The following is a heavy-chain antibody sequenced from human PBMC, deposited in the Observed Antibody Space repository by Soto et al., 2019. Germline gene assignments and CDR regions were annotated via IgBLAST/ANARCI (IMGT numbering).Heavy chain of an antibody. V-gene: IGHV4-31*03. J-gene: IGHJ6*02. CDR3: ARGRRSYNIVTPVPGMDV. CDR1: GGSISSGGYY. CDR2: IFKSGST. Sequence: QVQLQESGPGLVKPAQTLSLTCTVSGGSISSGGYYWNWIRQQPGKGLEWIGYIFKSGSTSYNPSLKSRLSMSGDTSKNQFALKLTSVTAADTAVYFCARGRRSYNIVTPVPGMDVWGQGTTVTVSS. D-gene: IGHD3-9*01.